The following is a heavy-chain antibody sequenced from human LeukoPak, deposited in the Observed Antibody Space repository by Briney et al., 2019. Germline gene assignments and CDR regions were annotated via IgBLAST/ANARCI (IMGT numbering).Heavy chain of an antibody. J-gene: IGHJ6*02. V-gene: IGHV4-34*01. D-gene: IGHD5-12*01. CDR1: GGSFSGYY. CDR3: ATYSGYDYYYYYGMDV. Sequence: SETLPLTCAVYGGSFSGYYWSWIRQPPGKGLEWIGEINHSGSTNYNPSLKSRVTISVDTSKNQFSLKLSSVTAADTAVYYCATYSGYDYYYYYGMDVWGQGTTVTVSS. CDR2: INHSGST.